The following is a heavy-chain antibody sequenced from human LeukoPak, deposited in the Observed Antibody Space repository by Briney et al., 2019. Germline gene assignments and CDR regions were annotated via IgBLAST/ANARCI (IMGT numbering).Heavy chain of an antibody. V-gene: IGHV4-34*01. J-gene: IGHJ4*02. CDR3: ARTRDGMLSTNFDY. CDR2: INHSGST. CDR1: GGSFSGYY. D-gene: IGHD1-14*01. Sequence: SETLSLTCAVYGGSFSGYYWSWIRQPPGKGLEWIGEINHSGSTNYNPSLKSRVTISVDTSKNQFSLKLSSVTAADTAVYYCARTRDGMLSTNFDYWGQGTLVTVSS.